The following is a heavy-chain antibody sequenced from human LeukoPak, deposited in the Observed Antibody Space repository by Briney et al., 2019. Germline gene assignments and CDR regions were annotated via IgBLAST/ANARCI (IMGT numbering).Heavy chain of an antibody. D-gene: IGHD6-13*01. CDR3: ARDPGGSSWYKYAHYFDY. CDR2: IYSGGST. J-gene: IGHJ4*02. CDR1: GFTVSSNY. Sequence: GGSLRLSCAASGFTVSSNYMSWVRQAPGKGLEWVSVIYSGGSTYYADSVKGRFTISRDNSKNTLYLQMNSLRAEDTAVYYCARDPGGSSWYKYAHYFDYWGQGTLVTVSS. V-gene: IGHV3-53*01.